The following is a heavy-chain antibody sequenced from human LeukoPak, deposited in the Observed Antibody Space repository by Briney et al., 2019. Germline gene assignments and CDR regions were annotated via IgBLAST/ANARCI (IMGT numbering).Heavy chain of an antibody. D-gene: IGHD3-10*01. CDR1: GYTFSRYG. CDR3: ARTYGSGSPFDY. J-gene: IGHJ4*02. Sequence: ASVKVSCKASGYTFSRYGMHWVRQAPGQRLEWMGWIDAGNENTKYSQKFQGRVSITRDTSASTAYMELSSLTSEDTAVYYCARTYGSGSPFDYWGQGTLVTVSS. CDR2: IDAGNENT. V-gene: IGHV1-3*01.